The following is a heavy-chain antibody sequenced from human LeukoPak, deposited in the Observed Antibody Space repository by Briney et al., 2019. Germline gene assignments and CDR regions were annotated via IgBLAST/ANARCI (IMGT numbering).Heavy chain of an antibody. CDR1: GSTFSSYA. D-gene: IGHD4-17*01. J-gene: IGHJ4*02. Sequence: ASVKVSCKASGSTFSSYAISWVRQAPGQGLEWMGRIIPIFGIANYAQKFQGRVTITADKSTSTAYMELSSLRSEDTAVYYCARETTYGDYDYWGQGTLVTVSS. CDR2: IIPIFGIA. CDR3: ARETTYGDYDY. V-gene: IGHV1-69*04.